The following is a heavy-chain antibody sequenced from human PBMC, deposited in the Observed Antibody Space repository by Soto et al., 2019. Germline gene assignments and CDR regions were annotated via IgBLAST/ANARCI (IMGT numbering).Heavy chain of an antibody. D-gene: IGHD2-21*01. CDR3: ARDVFCGGAPACPDMDV. CDR1: GYTFSGYS. CDR2: ISGYNGNT. J-gene: IGHJ6*02. Sequence: ASVKVSCKASGYTFSGYSITWVRQAPGQGLEWMGRISGYNGNTNYARTLRGRLTLTTDTSASTAYMELRSLTSDDTAVYYCARDVFCGGAPACPDMDVWGQGTTVTVSS. V-gene: IGHV1-18*04.